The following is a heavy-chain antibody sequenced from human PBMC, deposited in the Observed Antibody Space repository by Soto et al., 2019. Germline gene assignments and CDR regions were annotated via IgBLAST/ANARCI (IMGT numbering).Heavy chain of an antibody. J-gene: IGHJ4*02. V-gene: IGHV4-34*01. Sequence: SETLSLTCAVYGGSFSGYYWSWIRQPPGKGLEWIGEINHSGSTNYNPSLKSRVTISVDTSKNQFSLKLSSVTAADTAVYYCARGRYYDFWSGYYYFDYWGQGTLVTVSS. CDR3: ARGRYYDFWSGYYYFDY. CDR2: INHSGST. D-gene: IGHD3-3*01. CDR1: GGSFSGYY.